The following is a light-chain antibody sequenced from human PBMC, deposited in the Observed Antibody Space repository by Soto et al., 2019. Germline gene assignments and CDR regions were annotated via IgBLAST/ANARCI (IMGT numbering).Light chain of an antibody. CDR3: QQSYDMPWT. CDR2: AAY. Sequence: DIQMTQSPSSRSASVGDTVTITCRASQRISSYLTLYQQKPGKAPKLLIYAAYNLQGGVPSRFSGSGSGTDFTRTISSLQPEDFAAYYCQQSYDMPWTFGQGTKVDIK. V-gene: IGKV1-39*01. CDR1: QRISSY. J-gene: IGKJ1*01.